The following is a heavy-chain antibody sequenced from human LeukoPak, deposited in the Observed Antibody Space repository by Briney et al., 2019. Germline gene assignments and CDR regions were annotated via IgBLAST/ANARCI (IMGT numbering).Heavy chain of an antibody. Sequence: GGSLRLSCAASGFTFSSYWMSWVRQAPGKGLEWVAIIKQDGSEKYYVDSVKGRFSISRDNAKKSLYLQINSLRAEDTAVYYCARDTPAGAPTFDYWGQGTLVTVSS. J-gene: IGHJ4*02. CDR3: ARDTPAGAPTFDY. CDR1: GFTFSSYW. V-gene: IGHV3-7*03. CDR2: IKQDGSEK. D-gene: IGHD1-26*01.